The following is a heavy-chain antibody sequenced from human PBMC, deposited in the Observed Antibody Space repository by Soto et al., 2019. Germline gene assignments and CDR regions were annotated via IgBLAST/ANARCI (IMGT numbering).Heavy chain of an antibody. J-gene: IGHJ4*02. V-gene: IGHV3-30*18. CDR1: GFTFSDYG. Sequence: QVQLVESGGGVVQPGRSLRLACSASGFTFSDYGVHWVRQAAGTALEWVAVISYDGSIQYYADSVKGRFTISRDNSKNTLYLQMNSLRVEDTAVYFCAKDPTVRGYRGYDSGYYFDFWGQGSLVTVSS. D-gene: IGHD5-12*01. CDR2: ISYDGSIQ. CDR3: AKDPTVRGYRGYDSGYYFDF.